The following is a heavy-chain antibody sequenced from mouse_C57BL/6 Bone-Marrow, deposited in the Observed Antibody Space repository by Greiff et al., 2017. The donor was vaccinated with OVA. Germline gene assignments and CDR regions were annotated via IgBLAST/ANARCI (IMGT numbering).Heavy chain of an antibody. CDR2: INPSSGYT. Sequence: VQLQQSGAELAKPGASVKLSCKASGYTFTSYWMHWVKQRPGQGLEWIGYINPSSGYTKSNQKFKDKATLTADKSSSTAYMQLSSLTYEDSAVYYCARWLYGSYWYFDVWGTGTTVTVSS. V-gene: IGHV1-7*01. CDR1: GYTFTSYW. CDR3: ARWLYGSYWYFDV. D-gene: IGHD1-1*01. J-gene: IGHJ1*03.